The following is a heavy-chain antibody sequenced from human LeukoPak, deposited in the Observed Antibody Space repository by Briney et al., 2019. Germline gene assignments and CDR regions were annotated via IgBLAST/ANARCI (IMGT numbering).Heavy chain of an antibody. D-gene: IGHD2-15*01. CDR2: INHSGST. Sequence: SETLSLTCAVYGGSFSGYYWSWIRQPPGKGLEWIGEINHSGSTNYNPSLKSRVTISVDTSKNQFSLKLSSVTAADTAVYYCARGGITYCSGGSCSYRYYYYGTDVWGKGTTVTVSS. V-gene: IGHV4-34*01. CDR1: GGSFSGYY. J-gene: IGHJ6*04. CDR3: ARGGITYCSGGSCSYRYYYYGTDV.